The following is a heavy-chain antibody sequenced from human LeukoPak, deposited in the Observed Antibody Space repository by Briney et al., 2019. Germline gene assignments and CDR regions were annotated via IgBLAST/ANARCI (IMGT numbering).Heavy chain of an antibody. D-gene: IGHD5-18*01. J-gene: IGHJ4*02. CDR3: TMVRVQSYEAIY. CDR2: IRSKAYGGTT. V-gene: IGHV3-49*03. CDR1: GFTFSSFA. Sequence: GGSLRLSCAASGFTFSSFAMSWFRQAPGKGLEWVGFIRSKAYGGTTEYAASVKGRFTISRDDSKSIAYLQMNSLKTEDTAVYYCTMVRVQSYEAIYWGQGTLVTVSS.